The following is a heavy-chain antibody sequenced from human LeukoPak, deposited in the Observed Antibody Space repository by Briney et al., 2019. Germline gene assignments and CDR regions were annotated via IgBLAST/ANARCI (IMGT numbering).Heavy chain of an antibody. CDR1: GFIFSNCW. CDR3: ARVLSSSDY. D-gene: IGHD6-19*01. V-gene: IGHV3-21*01. CDR2: ISSSSSYI. Sequence: PGGSLRLSCETSGFIFSNCWMTWVRQAPGKGLEWVSSISSSSSYIYYADSVKGRFTISRDNAKNSLYLQMNSLRAEDTAVYYCARVLSSSDYWGQGALVTVSS. J-gene: IGHJ4*02.